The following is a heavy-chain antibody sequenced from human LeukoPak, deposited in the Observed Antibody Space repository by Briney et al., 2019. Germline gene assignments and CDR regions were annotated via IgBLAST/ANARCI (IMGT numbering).Heavy chain of an antibody. J-gene: IGHJ4*02. CDR3: AKDIVSAGYSSPDY. D-gene: IGHD6-19*01. Sequence: GGSLRLSCAASGFTFDDYAMHWVRQAPGKGLEWVSLIRWDGGSTYYADSVRGRFTISRDNSKNSLYLQMNRLRAEDTALYYSAKDIVSAGYSSPDYWGQGTLVTVSS. V-gene: IGHV3-43D*03. CDR1: GFTFDDYA. CDR2: IRWDGGST.